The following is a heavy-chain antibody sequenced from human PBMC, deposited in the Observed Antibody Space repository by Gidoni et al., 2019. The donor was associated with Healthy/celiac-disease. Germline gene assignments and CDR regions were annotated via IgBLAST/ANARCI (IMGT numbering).Heavy chain of an antibody. CDR3: ARSARQQQKFTNWFDP. V-gene: IGHV7-4-1*02. CDR2: INTNTGNP. Sequence: QVQLVQSGSELKKPGASVKVSCTASGSTFTSYAMNWVRQAPGQGLEWIGWINTNTGNPTYAQGFTGRFVFSLDTSVSTAYLQISSLKAEDTAVYYCARSARQQQKFTNWFDPWGQGTLVTVSS. CDR1: GSTFTSYA. J-gene: IGHJ5*02. D-gene: IGHD6-13*01.